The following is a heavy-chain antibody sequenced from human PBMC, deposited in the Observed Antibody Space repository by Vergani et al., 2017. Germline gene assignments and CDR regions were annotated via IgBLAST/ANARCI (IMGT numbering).Heavy chain of an antibody. Sequence: QVQLVQSGAEVKKPGASVKVSCKASGYTFTSYGISWVRQAPGQGLEWMGWISAYNGNTNYAQKLQGRVTMTTDTSTSTAYMELRSLRSDDTAVYYCAKSTRYCSSTSCYTYYYGMDVWGQGTTVTVSS. CDR1: GYTFTSYG. J-gene: IGHJ6*02. CDR2: ISAYNGNT. CDR3: AKSTRYCSSTSCYTYYYGMDV. V-gene: IGHV1-18*01. D-gene: IGHD2-2*01.